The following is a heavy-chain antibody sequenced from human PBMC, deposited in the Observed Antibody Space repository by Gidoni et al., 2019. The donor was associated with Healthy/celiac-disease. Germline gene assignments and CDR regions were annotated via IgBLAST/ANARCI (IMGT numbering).Heavy chain of an antibody. CDR1: GFTFSSYG. J-gene: IGHJ5*02. D-gene: IGHD6-13*01. V-gene: IGHV3-33*01. CDR3: AGIAAAERNWFDP. CDR2: IWYDGSNK. Sequence: QVQLVESGGGVVQPGGSLRLSCAASGFTFSSYGMHWVRQAPGKGLEWVAVIWYDGSNKYYADSVKGRFTISRDNSKNTLYLQMNSLRAEDTAVYYCAGIAAAERNWFDPWGQGTLVTVSS.